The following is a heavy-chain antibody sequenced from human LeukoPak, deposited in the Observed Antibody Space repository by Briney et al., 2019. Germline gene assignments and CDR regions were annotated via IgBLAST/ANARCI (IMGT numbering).Heavy chain of an antibody. CDR3: TAAAQYSGSSPN. CDR1: GFTFSNAW. Sequence: NAGGSLRLSCAASGFTFSNAWMSWVRQAPGKGLEWVGRIKSRTHGGTTDYAAPEKGRFTISRDDSKNTLYLQMNSLKTEDTAVYYCTAAAQYSGSSPNWGQGTLVTVSS. CDR2: IKSRTHGGTT. V-gene: IGHV3-15*01. D-gene: IGHD1-26*01. J-gene: IGHJ4*02.